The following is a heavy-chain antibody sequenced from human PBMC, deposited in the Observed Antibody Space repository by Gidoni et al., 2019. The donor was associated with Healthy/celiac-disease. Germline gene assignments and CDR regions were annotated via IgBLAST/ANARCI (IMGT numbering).Heavy chain of an antibody. CDR3: AKDWIIAAAGRSPFDY. J-gene: IGHJ4*02. CDR2: ISYDGSNK. Sequence: QVQLVESGGGVVQPGRSLSLSCAASGFTFLSYGMHWVRQAPGKGLEWVAVISYDGSNKYYADSVKGRFTISRDNSKNTLYLQMNSLRAEDTAVYYCAKDWIIAAAGRSPFDYWGQGTLVTVSS. CDR1: GFTFLSYG. D-gene: IGHD6-13*01. V-gene: IGHV3-30*18.